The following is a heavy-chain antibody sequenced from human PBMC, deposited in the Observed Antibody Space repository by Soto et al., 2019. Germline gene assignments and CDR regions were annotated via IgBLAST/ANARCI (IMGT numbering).Heavy chain of an antibody. CDR2: ISAYNDNT. CDR3: AREVYYYGSGSYSPPRYYGMDA. V-gene: IGHV1-18*01. D-gene: IGHD3-10*01. Sequence: QIQLVQSGAEVKKAGASVKVSCKASGYTFTNYGISWVRQALGQGLEWMGWISAYNDNTNYAQKFQGRVTLTTDTPTRTAYMELRSLTSDDTAVYYRAREVYYYGSGSYSPPRYYGMDAWGQGTTVTVFS. J-gene: IGHJ6*02. CDR1: GYTFTNYG.